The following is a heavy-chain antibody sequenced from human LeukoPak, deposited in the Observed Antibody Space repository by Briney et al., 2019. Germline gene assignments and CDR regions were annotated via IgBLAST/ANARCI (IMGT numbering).Heavy chain of an antibody. D-gene: IGHD3-22*01. Sequence: PGGSLRLSCAASGFTFSSYEMNWVRQAPGKGLEWVSYISSSGSTIYYADSVKGRFTISRDNAKNSLYLQMNSLRAEDTAVYYCARVDSSGYYPHSYYFDYWGQGTLVTVSP. CDR1: GFTFSSYE. CDR2: ISSSGSTI. V-gene: IGHV3-48*03. J-gene: IGHJ4*02. CDR3: ARVDSSGYYPHSYYFDY.